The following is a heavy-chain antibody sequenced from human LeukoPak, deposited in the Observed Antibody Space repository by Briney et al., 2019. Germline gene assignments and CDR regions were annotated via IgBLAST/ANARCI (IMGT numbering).Heavy chain of an antibody. CDR3: ARELIRVVPAAILDY. CDR1: GCTFNRCA. D-gene: IGHD2-2*02. CDR2: IIPILGIA. V-gene: IGHV1-69*04. Sequence: SSVKVSCKASGCTFNRCAISWVRQAPGQGLEGMGRIIPILGIANYAQKFQGRVTITADKSTSTAYMELSSLRSEDTAVYYCARELIRVVPAAILDYWGQGTLVTVSS. J-gene: IGHJ4*02.